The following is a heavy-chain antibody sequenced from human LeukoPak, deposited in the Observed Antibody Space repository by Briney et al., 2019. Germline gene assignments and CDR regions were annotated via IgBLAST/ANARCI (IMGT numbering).Heavy chain of an antibody. CDR1: GFTFGSYG. J-gene: IGHJ3*02. CDR2: ISGSGGST. D-gene: IGHD3-3*01. V-gene: IGHV3-23*01. Sequence: GGSLRLSCAASGFTFGSYGMSWVRQAPGKGLEWVSGISGSGGSTYFADSVKGRFTISRDNFRNTLYLQMNSLRAEDTAVYYCARDQFAVDDALDIWGQGTMVTVSS. CDR3: ARDQFAVDDALDI.